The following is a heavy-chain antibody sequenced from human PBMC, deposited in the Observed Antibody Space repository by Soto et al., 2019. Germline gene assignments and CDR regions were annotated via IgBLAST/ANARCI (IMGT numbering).Heavy chain of an antibody. CDR2: IHSSGTF. CDR3: ARDSIVSKGYGMLV. J-gene: IGHJ6*02. V-gene: IGHV4-4*07. D-gene: IGHD5-12*01. CDR1: GGSISNAY. Sequence: SETLSLTCTVSGGSISNAYWSWIRQAAGKRLEWIGRIHSSGTFNYNPSLKSRVSISRDTSKNQISLKLSSVTAPDTAVYYCARDSIVSKGYGMLVWAQGTTVTVSS.